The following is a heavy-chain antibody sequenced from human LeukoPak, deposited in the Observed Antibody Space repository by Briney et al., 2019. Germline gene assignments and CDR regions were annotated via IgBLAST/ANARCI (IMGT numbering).Heavy chain of an antibody. CDR2: ISGSGGST. Sequence: GGSLRLSCAASGFTFSSYAMSWVRQAPGEGLEWVSAISGSGGSTYYADSVKGRFTISRDNAKNSLFLQMNSLRAEDTAVYYCARDSGGPTLWGQGTLVTVSS. V-gene: IGHV3-23*01. D-gene: IGHD6-19*01. CDR1: GFTFSSYA. J-gene: IGHJ4*02. CDR3: ARDSGGPTL.